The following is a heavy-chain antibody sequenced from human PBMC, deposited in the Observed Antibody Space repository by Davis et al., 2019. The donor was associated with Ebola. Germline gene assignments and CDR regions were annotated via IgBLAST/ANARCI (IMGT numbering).Heavy chain of an antibody. V-gene: IGHV1-46*01. D-gene: IGHD3-22*01. J-gene: IGHJ6*04. CDR3: AKPNYDSSGYYYDYYGMDV. CDR2: INPSGGST. CDR1: GYTFTNYY. Sequence: ASVKVSCKASGYTFTNYYMHWVRQAPGQGLEWMGIINPSGGSTSYAQKFQGRVTMTRDTSTSTVYMELSSLRSEDTAVYYCAKPNYDSSGYYYDYYGMDVWGKGTTVTVSS.